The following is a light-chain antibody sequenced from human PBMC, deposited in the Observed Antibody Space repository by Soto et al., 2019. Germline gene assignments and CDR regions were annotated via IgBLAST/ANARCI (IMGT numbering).Light chain of an antibody. CDR1: QGISSY. Sequence: AIRMTQSPSSLSASTGDRVTITCRASQGISSYLAWYQQKPGKAPKLLIYAASTLQSGVPSRFSGSGSGTDFTHTISCLQSEDFATYYCQQYYSYPHLTFGQGTKVEIK. V-gene: IGKV1-8*01. CDR2: AAS. CDR3: QQYYSYPHLT. J-gene: IGKJ1*01.